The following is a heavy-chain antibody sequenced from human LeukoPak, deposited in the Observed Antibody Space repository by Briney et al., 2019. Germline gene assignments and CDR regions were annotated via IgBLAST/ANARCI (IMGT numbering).Heavy chain of an antibody. CDR1: GFSFSSYW. Sequence: GGSLRLSCAVSGFSFSSYWMTWVRQAPGKGPEWVANINEDGSQINYVDSVRGRFTISRDNAKNSLYLQMNSLRVEDTAVYYCARERGGYSYGYYFDYWGQGTLVTVSS. V-gene: IGHV3-7*01. D-gene: IGHD5-18*01. CDR2: INEDGSQI. CDR3: ARERGGYSYGYYFDY. J-gene: IGHJ4*02.